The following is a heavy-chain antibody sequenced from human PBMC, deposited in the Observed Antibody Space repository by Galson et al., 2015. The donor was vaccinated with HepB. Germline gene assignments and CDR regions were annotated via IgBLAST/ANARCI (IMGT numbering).Heavy chain of an antibody. CDR3: ARHDYGDY. V-gene: IGHV3-33*01. CDR2: IWYDGSKK. CDR1: GFTFSSYG. J-gene: IGHJ4*02. Sequence: SLRLSCAASGFTFSSYGIHWVRQAPGKGLEWAAGIWYDGSKKYYADSVKGRFTISRDNSKNTVSLEMNSLRAEDTAVYYCARHDYGDYWGQGTLVTVSS.